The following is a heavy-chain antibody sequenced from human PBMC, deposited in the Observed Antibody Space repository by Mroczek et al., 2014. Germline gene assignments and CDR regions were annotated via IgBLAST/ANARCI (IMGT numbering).Heavy chain of an antibody. CDR1: GGSFSGYY. J-gene: IGHJ4*02. D-gene: IGHD1-26*01. V-gene: IGHV4-34*01. Sequence: QVQLQQWGAGLLKPSETLSLTCAVYGGSFSGYYWSWIRQPPGKGLEWIGEINHSGSTNYNPSLKSRVTISVDTSKNQFSLKLSSVTAADTAVYYCARVKGELLGDYFDYWGQGTLVTVSS. CDR2: INHSGST. CDR3: ARVKGELLGDYFDY.